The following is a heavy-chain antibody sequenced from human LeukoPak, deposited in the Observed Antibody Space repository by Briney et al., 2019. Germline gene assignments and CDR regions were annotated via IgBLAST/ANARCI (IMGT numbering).Heavy chain of an antibody. CDR2: INHSGST. J-gene: IGHJ4*02. V-gene: IGHV4-34*01. CDR1: GGSFSGYY. CDR3: ARLSGYFYHY. Sequence: PSETLSLTCAVYGGSFSGYYWSWIRQPPGKGLEWIGEINHSGSTNYNPSLKSRVTISVDTSKNQFSLKLSSVTAADTAVYYCARLSGYFYHYWGQGTLVTVSS. D-gene: IGHD3-3*01.